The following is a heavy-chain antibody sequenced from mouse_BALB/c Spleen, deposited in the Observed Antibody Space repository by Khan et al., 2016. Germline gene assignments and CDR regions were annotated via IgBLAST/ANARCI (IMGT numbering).Heavy chain of an antibody. D-gene: IGHD1-1*01. V-gene: IGHV3-8*02. CDR1: GDSITSGY. CDR3: ARYDGSTYVGGMDY. CDR2: ISHSGST. J-gene: IGHJ4*01. Sequence: EVQLQESGPSLVKLSQTLSLTCSVTGDSITSGYWNWIRKFPGNKLEYMGYISHSGSTYYNPSLKNRISITRDPSKNQYYMQLNSVTTEDTATYYCARYDGSTYVGGMDYWGQGTSVTVSS.